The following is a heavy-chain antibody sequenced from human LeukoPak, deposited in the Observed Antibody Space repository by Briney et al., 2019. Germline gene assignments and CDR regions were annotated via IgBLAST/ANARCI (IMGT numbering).Heavy chain of an antibody. J-gene: IGHJ6*03. CDR2: INTNTGSP. CDR3: ARVGYAGSYYYYMDV. Sequence: ASVKVSCKASGYTFTSYGISWVRQAPGQGLEWMGWINTNTGSPTYAQGFTGRFVFSLGTSVSTAYLQISSLKAEDTAVYYCARVGYAGSYYYYMDVWGKGTTVTVSS. CDR1: GYTFTSYG. D-gene: IGHD1-1*01. V-gene: IGHV7-4-1*02.